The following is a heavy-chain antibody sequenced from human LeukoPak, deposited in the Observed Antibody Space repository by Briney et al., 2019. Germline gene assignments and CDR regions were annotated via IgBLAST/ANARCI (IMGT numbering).Heavy chain of an antibody. J-gene: IGHJ3*02. CDR2: IYYSGST. CDR3: ARVSDSSGYRHKNDAFDI. V-gene: IGHV4-59*01. CDR1: GGSISSYY. D-gene: IGHD3-22*01. Sequence: KPSETLSLTCTVSGGSISSYYWSWIRQPPGKGREWIGYIYYSGSTNYNPSLKSRVTISVDTSKNQFSLKLSSVTAADTAVYYCARVSDSSGYRHKNDAFDIWGQGTMVTVSS.